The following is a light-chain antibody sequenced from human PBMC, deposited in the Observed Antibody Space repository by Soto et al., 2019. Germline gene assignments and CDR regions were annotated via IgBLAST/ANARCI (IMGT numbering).Light chain of an antibody. CDR1: SSNLGNNA. V-gene: IGLV1-36*01. CDR3: ASWADDLNGPL. CDR2: YDD. Sequence: QSVLTQPPSVSAAPRQRVTISCSGSSSNLGNNAVNWYQQVPGKAPKLLIHYDDRVASGVSDRFSGSKSGTSASLAISGLQSEDEADYYCASWADDLNGPLFGGGTKLTVL. J-gene: IGLJ3*02.